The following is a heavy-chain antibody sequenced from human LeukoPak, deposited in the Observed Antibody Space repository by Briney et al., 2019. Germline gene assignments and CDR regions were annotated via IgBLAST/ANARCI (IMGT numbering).Heavy chain of an antibody. J-gene: IGHJ4*02. Sequence: SETLSLTCAVSGGSISSGGYSWSWIRQPPGKGLEWIGYIYHSGSTYYNPSLKSRVTISVDGSKNQFSLKLSSVTAADTAVYYCASAKSIVATIYYFDYWGQGTLVTVSS. CDR1: GGSISSGGYS. D-gene: IGHD5-12*01. CDR2: IYHSGST. CDR3: ASAKSIVATIYYFDY. V-gene: IGHV4-30-2*01.